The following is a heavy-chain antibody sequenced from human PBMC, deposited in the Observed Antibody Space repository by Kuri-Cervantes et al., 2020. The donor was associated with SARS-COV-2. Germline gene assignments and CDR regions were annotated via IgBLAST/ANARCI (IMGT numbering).Heavy chain of an antibody. Sequence: ALVKVSCKVSGYTLPELSMHWVRQAPGKGLEWMGGFDREDGKRVYAQKFQGRVTMTEDTSTHTAYMELSSLRSEDTAVYYCATGISLRFLEWLAAFDIWGQGTMVTVSS. V-gene: IGHV1-24*01. CDR3: ATGISLRFLEWLAAFDI. CDR1: GYTLPELS. J-gene: IGHJ3*02. CDR2: FDREDGKR. D-gene: IGHD3-3*01.